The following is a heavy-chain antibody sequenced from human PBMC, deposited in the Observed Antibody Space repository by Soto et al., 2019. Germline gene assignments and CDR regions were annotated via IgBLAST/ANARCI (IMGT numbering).Heavy chain of an antibody. CDR1: GGSIDYYY. Sequence: SETLSLTCTVSGGSIDYYYWSWIRQPPGKGLEWLGYISDSGSTRYNPSLRSRVTFSVDTSKNQFSLKLNSVTTADTAVYYCARDSTAWFPYYGIDVWGQGTTVTVSS. D-gene: IGHD3-10*01. CDR2: ISDSGST. CDR3: ARDSTAWFPYYGIDV. V-gene: IGHV4-59*01. J-gene: IGHJ6*02.